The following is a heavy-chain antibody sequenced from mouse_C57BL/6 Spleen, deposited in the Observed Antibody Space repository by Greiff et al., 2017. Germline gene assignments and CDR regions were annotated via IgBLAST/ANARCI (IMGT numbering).Heavy chain of an antibody. V-gene: IGHV1-7*01. Sequence: QVQLQQSGAELAKPGASVKLSCTASGYTFNSYWMHWVKQRPGQGLEWIGYINPSCGYTKYNQKFQDKATLTAEKSSTTAYMQLCRQTYRDSAGDSCVIERHFEKTFAYWGQGTLVTVSA. CDR2: INPSCGYT. J-gene: IGHJ3*01. CDR1: GYTFNSYW. D-gene: IGHD1-2*01. CDR3: VIERHFEKTFAY.